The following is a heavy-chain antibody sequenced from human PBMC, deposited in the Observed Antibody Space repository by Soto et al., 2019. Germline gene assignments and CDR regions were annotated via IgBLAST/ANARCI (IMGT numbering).Heavy chain of an antibody. CDR2: IYHSGST. V-gene: IGHV4-38-2*02. D-gene: IGHD5-12*01. Sequence: PSETLSLTCAVSGYSISSGYYWGWIRQPPGKGLEWIGSIYHSGSTYYNPSLKSRVTISVDTSKNQFSLKLSSVTAADTAVYYCARDNLVATREWFDPWGQGTLVTVSS. CDR3: ARDNLVATREWFDP. CDR1: GYSISSGYY. J-gene: IGHJ5*02.